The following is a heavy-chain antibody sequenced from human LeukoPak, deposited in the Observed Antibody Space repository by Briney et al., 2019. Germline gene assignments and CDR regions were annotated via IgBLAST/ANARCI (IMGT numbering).Heavy chain of an antibody. Sequence: GGSLRLSCAASGFIFSTYTMNWVRQAPGKGLEWVSSISSSGGSTYYADSVEGCFTISRGKSKNTLYMQVIYLRIEDPGVSDCAKAAVYHDSCPDSWGQGTLVTVSS. D-gene: IGHD5/OR15-5a*01. CDR3: AKAAVYHDSCPDS. J-gene: IGHJ4*02. CDR1: GFIFSTYT. V-gene: IGHV3-23*01. CDR2: ISSSGGST.